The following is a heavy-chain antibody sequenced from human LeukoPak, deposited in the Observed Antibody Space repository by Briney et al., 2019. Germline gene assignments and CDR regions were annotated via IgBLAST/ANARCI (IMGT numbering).Heavy chain of an antibody. D-gene: IGHD1-26*01. CDR2: IYYSGST. V-gene: IGHV4-39*01. CDR3: ARRGRATLFDY. CDR1: GGSISSSSYY. Sequence: RPSETLSLTCTVSGGSISSSSYYWGWIRQPPGKGLEWIGSIYYSGSTYYNPSLKSRVTISVDTSKNQFSLKLSSVTAADTAVYYCARRGRATLFDYWGQGTLVTVSS. J-gene: IGHJ4*02.